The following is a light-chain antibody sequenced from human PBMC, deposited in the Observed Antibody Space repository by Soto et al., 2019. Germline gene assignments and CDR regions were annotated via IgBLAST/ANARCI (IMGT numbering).Light chain of an antibody. CDR3: QQYETFPLT. Sequence: DIQMTQSPATLSASVGDRVTIGCRASQSISGWLAWYQQKPGKAPKLLIYKASILESGVPPRFSGSGSATEFTLTISSLQPEYIASYCCQQYETFPLTFGGGTKV. J-gene: IGKJ4*01. CDR2: KAS. CDR1: QSISGW. V-gene: IGKV1-5*03.